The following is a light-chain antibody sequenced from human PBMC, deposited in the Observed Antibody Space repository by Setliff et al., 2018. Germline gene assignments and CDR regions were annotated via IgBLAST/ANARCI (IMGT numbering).Light chain of an antibody. CDR1: SSDVGSYDL. V-gene: IGLV2-14*03. J-gene: IGLJ1*01. CDR3: NAYASDTTYG. CDR2: GVS. Sequence: QSALAQPASVSGSPGQSITISCSGTSSDVGSYDLVSWYQQHPGKAPKLIIYGVSDRPSGVSSRFSGSKSGNTAYLTISGLQTEDEAEYYCNAYASDTTYGFGSGTKVTVL.